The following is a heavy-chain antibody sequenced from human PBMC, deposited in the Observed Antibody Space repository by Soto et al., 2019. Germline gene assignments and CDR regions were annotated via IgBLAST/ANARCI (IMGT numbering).Heavy chain of an antibody. V-gene: IGHV4-4*02. CDR2: IYRTGST. D-gene: IGHD6-6*01. Sequence: ASETLSLTCAVSGGSFTSNNWWTWVRQPPGQGLEWIGEIYRTGSTNYNPSLKSRVTISLDKSENQFSLKVTSLTAADTAVYYCARDQEYSTSGLYWFDLWGQGTLVTVSS. CDR3: ARDQEYSTSGLYWFDL. J-gene: IGHJ5*02. CDR1: GGSFTSNNW.